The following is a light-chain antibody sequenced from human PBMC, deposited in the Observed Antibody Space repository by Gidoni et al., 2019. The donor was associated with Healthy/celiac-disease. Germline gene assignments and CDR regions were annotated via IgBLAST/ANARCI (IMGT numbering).Light chain of an antibody. CDR1: QSISNY. V-gene: IGKV1-39*01. J-gene: IGKJ3*01. CDR3: QQSYSTPRT. Sequence: DIQMTQSPSSLSASVRDRVIITCRASQSISNYLNWYQQKPGKAPRLLIYAASSVQFGVPPRFSGSGSGTDFTLTISSLQPEDFATYYCQQSYSTPRTFGPGTKVDIK. CDR2: AAS.